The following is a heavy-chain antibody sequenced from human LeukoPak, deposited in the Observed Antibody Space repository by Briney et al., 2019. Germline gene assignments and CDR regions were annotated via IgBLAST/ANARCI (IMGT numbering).Heavy chain of an antibody. Sequence: SGGSLRLSCAASGFTFSSYAMHWVRQAPGKGLEWVAVISYDGSNKYYADSVKGRFTISRDNSKNTLYPQMNSLRAEDTAVYYCARDEWQWLYYYYYGMDVWGQGTTVTVSS. CDR3: ARDEWQWLYYYYYGMDV. V-gene: IGHV3-30-3*01. CDR1: GFTFSSYA. CDR2: ISYDGSNK. D-gene: IGHD6-19*01. J-gene: IGHJ6*02.